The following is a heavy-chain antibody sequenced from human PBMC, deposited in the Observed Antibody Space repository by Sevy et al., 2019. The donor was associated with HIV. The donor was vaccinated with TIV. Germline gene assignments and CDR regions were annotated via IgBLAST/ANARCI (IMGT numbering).Heavy chain of an antibody. V-gene: IGHV4-4*02. Sequence: GTLSLTCAVSGGSISSSNWWSWVRQPPGKGLEWIGEIYHSGSTNYNPSLKSRVTISVDKSKNQFSLKLSSVTAADTAVYYDARDTAAIGTYYDFWSGYHLSGWFDPWGQGTLVTVSS. CDR1: GGSISSSNW. CDR3: ARDTAAIGTYYDFWSGYHLSGWFDP. D-gene: IGHD3-3*01. CDR2: IYHSGST. J-gene: IGHJ5*02.